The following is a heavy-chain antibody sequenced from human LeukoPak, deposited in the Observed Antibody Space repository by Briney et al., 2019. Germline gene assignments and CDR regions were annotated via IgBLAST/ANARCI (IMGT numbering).Heavy chain of an antibody. Sequence: TSETLSLTCAVYGGSFSGYYWSWIRQPPGKGLEWIGEINHSGSTNYNPSLKSRVTISVDTSKNQFSLKLSSVTAADTAVYYCARDSGMDVWGQGTTVTVSS. CDR3: ARDSGMDV. J-gene: IGHJ6*02. CDR2: INHSGST. CDR1: GGSFSGYY. V-gene: IGHV4-34*01.